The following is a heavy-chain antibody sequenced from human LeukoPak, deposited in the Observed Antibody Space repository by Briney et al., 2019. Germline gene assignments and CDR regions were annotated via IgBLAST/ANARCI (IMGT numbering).Heavy chain of an antibody. Sequence: SETLSLTRTVSGGSISSYYWSGIRQPPGKGLERIGYIYYSVSTTYNPSLKSRVTISVDTSKNQFSLKLSSVTAADTAVYYCARVGPFYDILTGYYHTHYYYMDVWGKGTTVTVSS. CDR1: GGSISSYY. CDR2: IYYSVST. J-gene: IGHJ6*03. CDR3: ARVGPFYDILTGYYHTHYYYMDV. V-gene: IGHV4-59*12. D-gene: IGHD3-9*01.